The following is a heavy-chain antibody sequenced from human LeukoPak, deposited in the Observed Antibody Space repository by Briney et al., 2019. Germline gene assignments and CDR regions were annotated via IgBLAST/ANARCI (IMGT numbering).Heavy chain of an antibody. CDR1: GDSVSSDDCY. CDR2: IYYSGST. V-gene: IGHV4-30-4*08. CDR3: AKRRYGGKGEVFFDY. J-gene: IGHJ4*02. D-gene: IGHD4-23*01. Sequence: SQTLSLTCTVSGDSVSSDDCYWTWIRQPPGKGLELIGYIYYSGSTFYNPSLKSRLTISVDTSENQFSLNLSSVTAADTAVYFCAKRRYGGKGEVFFDYWGQGTLVTVSS.